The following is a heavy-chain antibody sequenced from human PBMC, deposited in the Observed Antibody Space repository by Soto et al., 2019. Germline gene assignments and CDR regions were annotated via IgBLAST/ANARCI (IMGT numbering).Heavy chain of an antibody. D-gene: IGHD4-4*01. CDR2: LYYSGST. CDR3: ARVRNTVTFDY. J-gene: IGHJ4*02. CDR1: GGSISSYY. Sequence: PSETLSLTCTVSGGSISSYYWSWIRQPPGKGLEWIGYLYYSGSTNYNPSLKSRVTISVDTSKNQFSLKLSSVTAADTAVYYCARVRNTVTFDYWGQGTLVTVSS. V-gene: IGHV4-59*01.